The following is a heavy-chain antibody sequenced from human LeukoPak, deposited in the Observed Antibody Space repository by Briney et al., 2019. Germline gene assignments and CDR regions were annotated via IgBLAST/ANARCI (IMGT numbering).Heavy chain of an antibody. Sequence: SETLSLTCTVSGGSISSGSYYWSRIRQPAGKGLEWIGRIYTSGSTNYNPSLKSRVTISVDTSKNQFSLKLSSVTAADTAVYYCARVVVVPAATKYYYYYMDVWGKGTTVTVSS. J-gene: IGHJ6*03. CDR3: ARVVVVPAATKYYYYYMDV. V-gene: IGHV4-61*02. CDR1: GGSISSGSYY. D-gene: IGHD2-2*01. CDR2: IYTSGST.